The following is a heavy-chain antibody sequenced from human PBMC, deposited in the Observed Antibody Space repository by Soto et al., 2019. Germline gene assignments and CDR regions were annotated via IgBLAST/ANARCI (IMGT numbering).Heavy chain of an antibody. Sequence: EVQLVESGGGLVQPGGSLRLSCATSGFILSDCAMNWVRQAPGKGLEWVSYISSSSSVIDYADSVKGRFTVSRDNARNSLYLQMNSTRAEDTAVYYCARDLSRGSNLYYYMDVWGKGPTFTVSS. CDR1: GFILSDCA. D-gene: IGHD3-10*01. CDR2: ISSSSSVI. J-gene: IGHJ6*03. CDR3: ARDLSRGSNLYYYMDV. V-gene: IGHV3-48*01.